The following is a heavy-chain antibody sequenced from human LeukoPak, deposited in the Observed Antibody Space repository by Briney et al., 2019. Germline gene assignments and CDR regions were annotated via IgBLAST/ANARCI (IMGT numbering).Heavy chain of an antibody. CDR3: AKGLSRTIAASPFDY. CDR2: IYSEGTT. Sequence: GGSLRLSCAASGYTVSNNYMIWIRQAPGKGPEWVSLIYSEGTTSYADSVKGRFTISRDNSKNTLYLQMNSLRAEDTAVYYCAKGLSRTIAASPFDYWGQGTLVTVSS. J-gene: IGHJ4*02. CDR1: GYTVSNNY. V-gene: IGHV3-66*02. D-gene: IGHD6-13*01.